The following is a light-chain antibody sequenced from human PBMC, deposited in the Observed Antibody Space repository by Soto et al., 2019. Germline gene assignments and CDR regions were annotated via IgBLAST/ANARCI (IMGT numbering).Light chain of an antibody. J-gene: IGKJ4*01. V-gene: IGKV3-20*01. CDR1: QSVSSSY. Sequence: ELVLTQSPGTLSLSPGERATLSCRASQSVSSSYLAWYQQKPGQAPRLLIYGASSRATGIPDRFSGSGSVTDFTLTISRLEAEDFAVYYCHQYDNSPLPFGGGTKVEIK. CDR2: GAS. CDR3: HQYDNSPLP.